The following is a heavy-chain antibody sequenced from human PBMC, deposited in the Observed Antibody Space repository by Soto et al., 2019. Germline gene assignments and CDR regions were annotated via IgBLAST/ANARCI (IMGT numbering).Heavy chain of an antibody. V-gene: IGHV1-18*01. CDR3: ARYSSSSGQFDY. CDR1: GYTFTSYG. CDR2: ISAYNGNT. J-gene: IGHJ4*02. Sequence: ASMKVSCKASGYTFTSYGISWVQQAPGQGLEWMGWISAYNGNTNYAQKLQGRVTMTTDTSTSTAYMELRSPRSDDTAVYYCARYSSSSGQFDYWGQGXLVTVYS. D-gene: IGHD6-6*01.